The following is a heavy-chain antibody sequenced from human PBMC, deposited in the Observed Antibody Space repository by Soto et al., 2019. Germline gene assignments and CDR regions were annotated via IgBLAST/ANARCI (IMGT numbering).Heavy chain of an antibody. CDR3: AKGRSSSWYRWFDP. CDR2: SGTGGST. J-gene: IGHJ5*02. D-gene: IGHD6-13*01. Sequence: SGTGGSTNYADSVKGRFTISRDNSKNTLYLQMNNLRAEDTAVYYCAKGRSSSWYRWFDPWGQGTLVTVSS. V-gene: IGHV3-23*01.